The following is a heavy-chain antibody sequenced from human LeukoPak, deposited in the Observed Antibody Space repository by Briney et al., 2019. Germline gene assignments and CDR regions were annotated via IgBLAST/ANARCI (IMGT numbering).Heavy chain of an antibody. D-gene: IGHD3-10*01. CDR3: ARDSTVRGVMSYFDY. J-gene: IGHJ4*02. V-gene: IGHV3-30-3*01. Sequence: GRSLRLSCAASGFTFSSYAMHWVRQAPGKGLEWVAVISYDGSNKYYADSVKGRFTISRDNSKNTLYLQMNSLRAEDTAVYYCARDSTVRGVMSYFDYWGQGTLVTVSS. CDR1: GFTFSSYA. CDR2: ISYDGSNK.